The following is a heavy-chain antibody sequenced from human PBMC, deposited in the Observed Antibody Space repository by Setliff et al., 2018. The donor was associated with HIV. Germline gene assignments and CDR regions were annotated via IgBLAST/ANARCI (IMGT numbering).Heavy chain of an antibody. CDR3: ASHHSADIYYSYYGMDV. CDR1: GYSLTNYA. CDR2: INSGNGNT. J-gene: IGHJ6*02. D-gene: IGHD6-13*01. V-gene: IGHV1-3*04. Sequence: ASVKVSCKASGYSLTNYAMQWVRQAPGQRLEWMGWINSGNGNTKYSQKFQGRVSITRDTSANTAYMELSSLRSEDTAVYYCASHHSADIYYSYYGMDVWGQGTTVTVSS.